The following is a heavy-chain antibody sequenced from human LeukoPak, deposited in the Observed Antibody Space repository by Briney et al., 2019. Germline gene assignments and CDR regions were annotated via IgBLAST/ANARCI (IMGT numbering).Heavy chain of an antibody. CDR3: ARLVVRGPYDDY. D-gene: IGHD3-10*01. CDR1: GYTFTGYY. CDR2: INPNSGGT. V-gene: IGHV1-2*06. Sequence: ASVKVSCKASGYTFTGYYMYWVRQAPGQGLEWMGRINPNSGGTNYAQKFQGRVTMTRDTSISTAYMELSRLRSDDTAVYYCARLVVRGPYDDYWGQGTLVTVSS. J-gene: IGHJ4*02.